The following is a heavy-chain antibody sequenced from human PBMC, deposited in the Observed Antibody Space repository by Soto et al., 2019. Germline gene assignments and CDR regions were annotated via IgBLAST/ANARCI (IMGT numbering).Heavy chain of an antibody. CDR1: GYTFTSYD. D-gene: IGHD4-4*01. CDR2: MNPNSGNT. CDR3: ARETALQSPDNWLDP. J-gene: IGHJ5*02. V-gene: IGHV1-8*01. Sequence: ASVKVSCKASGYTFTSYDINWVRQATGQGLEWMGWMNPNSGNTGYAQRFQGRVTKTRNTSISTAYMELSSLRSEDTAVYYCARETALQSPDNWLDPWGQGTLVNVSS.